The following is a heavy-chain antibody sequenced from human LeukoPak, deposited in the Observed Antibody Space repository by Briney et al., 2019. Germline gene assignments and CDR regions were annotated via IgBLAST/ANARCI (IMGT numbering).Heavy chain of an antibody. CDR3: ARDGTNSSSWYQYYYYGMDV. CDR2: IIPILGIA. CDR1: GGTFSSYA. J-gene: IGHJ6*02. Sequence: SVKVSCKASGGTFSSYAISWARQAPGQGLEWMGRIIPILGIANYAQKFQGRVTITADKSTSTAYMELSSLRSEDTAVYYCARDGTNSSSWYQYYYYGMDVWGQGTTVTVSS. V-gene: IGHV1-69*04. D-gene: IGHD6-13*01.